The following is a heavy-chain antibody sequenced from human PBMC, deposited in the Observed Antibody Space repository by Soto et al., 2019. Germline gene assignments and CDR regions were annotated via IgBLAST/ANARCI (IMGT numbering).Heavy chain of an antibody. V-gene: IGHV3-33*01. CDR1: GFTFSSYG. J-gene: IGHJ3*02. Sequence: GGSLRLSCAASGFTFSSYGMHWVRQAPGKGLEWVAVIWYDGSNKYYADSVKGRFTISRDNSKNTLYLQMNSLRAEDTAVYYCARGRLLWFGELGAAFDIWAQVTMVPVS. CDR3: ARGRLLWFGELGAAFDI. CDR2: IWYDGSNK. D-gene: IGHD3-10*01.